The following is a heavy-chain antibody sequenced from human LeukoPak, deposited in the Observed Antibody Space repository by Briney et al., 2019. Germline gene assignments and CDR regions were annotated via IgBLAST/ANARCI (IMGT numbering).Heavy chain of an antibody. V-gene: IGHV1-46*01. J-gene: IGHJ4*02. CDR3: ARVAIPYYYDSSGPFDY. D-gene: IGHD3-22*01. CDR1: GYTFTSYY. CDR2: INPSGGST. Sequence: GASVKVSCKASGYTFTSYYMHWVRQAPGQGLEWMGIINPSGGSTSYAQKFQGRVTITADKSTSTAYMELSSLRSEDTAVYYCARVAIPYYYDSSGPFDYWGQGTLVTVSS.